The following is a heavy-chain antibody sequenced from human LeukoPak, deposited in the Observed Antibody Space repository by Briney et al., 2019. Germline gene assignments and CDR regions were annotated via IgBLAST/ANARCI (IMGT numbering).Heavy chain of an antibody. J-gene: IGHJ4*02. CDR3: ARDLSGSYAFDY. CDR2: IIPIFGTV. CDR1: GGTFSSYA. Sequence: ASVKVSCKASGGTFSSYAISWVRQAPGQGLEWMGGIIPIFGTVNYAQKFQGRVTITADESTSTAYMELSSLRSEDTAVYYCARDLSGSYAFDYWGQGTLVTVSS. V-gene: IGHV1-69*13. D-gene: IGHD5-18*01.